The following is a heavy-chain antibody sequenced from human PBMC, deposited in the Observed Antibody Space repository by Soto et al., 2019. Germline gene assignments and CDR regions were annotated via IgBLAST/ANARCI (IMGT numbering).Heavy chain of an antibody. Sequence: QVQLVESGGGVVQPGRSLRLSCAASGFTLSSYGMHWVRQAPGKGLEWVAVISYDGSNKYYADYVKGRFTISRDNSKNTLYLQMNSLRAEDTAVYYCAKGDGTQGFDFWGQGTLVTVSS. V-gene: IGHV3-30*18. J-gene: IGHJ4*02. CDR3: AKGDGTQGFDF. CDR1: GFTLSSYG. CDR2: ISYDGSNK.